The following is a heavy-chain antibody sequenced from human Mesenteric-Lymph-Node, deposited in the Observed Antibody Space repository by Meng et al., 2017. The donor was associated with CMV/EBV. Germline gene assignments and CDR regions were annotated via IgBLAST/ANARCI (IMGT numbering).Heavy chain of an antibody. V-gene: IGHV1-69*02. J-gene: IGHJ6*02. CDR2: IIPILGMT. Sequence: SVKVSCKASGGIFRSYTFSWVRQAPGQGPEWLGRIIPILGMTNYAEKFQGRVTINADESTTTAHMELSTLRSEDTAVYYCACAKGAYNGMDVWGQGTTVTVSS. CDR1: GGIFRSYT. D-gene: IGHD3-16*01. CDR3: ACAKGAYNGMDV.